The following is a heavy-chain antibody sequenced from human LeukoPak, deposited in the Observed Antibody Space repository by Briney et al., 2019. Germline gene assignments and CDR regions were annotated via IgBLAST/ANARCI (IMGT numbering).Heavy chain of an antibody. CDR3: ARDPTVTTFSDGDY. D-gene: IGHD4-17*01. CDR1: GGSISSYY. CDR2: IYHSGST. Sequence: SETLSLTCTVSGGSISSYYWSWVRQPPGKGLEWIGEIYHSGSTNYNPSLKSRVTISVDKSKNQFSLKLSSVTAADTAVYYCARDPTVTTFSDGDYWGQETLVTVSS. V-gene: IGHV4-59*12. J-gene: IGHJ4*02.